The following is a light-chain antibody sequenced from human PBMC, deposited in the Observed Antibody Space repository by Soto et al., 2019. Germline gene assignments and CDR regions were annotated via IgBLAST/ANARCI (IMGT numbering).Light chain of an antibody. V-gene: IGKV1-5*01. J-gene: IGKJ1*01. CDR1: QTINRW. Sequence: DIQMTQSPSTLSASVGDRVTITCRASQTINRWLAWYQQKPGKAPKLLIYDASILQSGVPSRFSGSGSGTEFTLTISSLQPEDFATYFCQQFSNASTFGQGTKVDIK. CDR3: QQFSNAST. CDR2: DAS.